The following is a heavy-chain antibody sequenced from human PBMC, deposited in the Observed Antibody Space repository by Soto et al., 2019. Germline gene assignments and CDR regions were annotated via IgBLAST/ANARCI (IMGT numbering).Heavy chain of an antibody. V-gene: IGHV4-39*01. D-gene: IGHD3-3*01. J-gene: IGHJ4*02. CDR2: SFYRGST. CDR1: GGSISSRSHY. Sequence: QLQLQESGPGLVKPSETLSLTCTVSGGSISSRSHYWGWIRQSPGKHLEWIGSSFYRGSTHYNPSLKTRVTISVDTSKNQVSLKLYSVTAADTAVYYCATADGFGVVTPFFEYWGQGILAPVSS. CDR3: ATADGFGVVTPFFEY.